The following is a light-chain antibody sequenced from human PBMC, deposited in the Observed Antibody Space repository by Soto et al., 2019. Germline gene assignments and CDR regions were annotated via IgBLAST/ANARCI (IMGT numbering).Light chain of an antibody. J-gene: IGKJ3*01. V-gene: IGKV1-39*01. CDR1: QSINTY. Sequence: DIQMTQSLSSLSASVGDRVTITCRASQSINTYLNWYQQKPGKAPKLLIYAASNLQSGVPSRFSGGGSGTEFTLTISSLQPEDFATYFCQQSYSTLFTFGPGTKVDIK. CDR3: QQSYSTLFT. CDR2: AAS.